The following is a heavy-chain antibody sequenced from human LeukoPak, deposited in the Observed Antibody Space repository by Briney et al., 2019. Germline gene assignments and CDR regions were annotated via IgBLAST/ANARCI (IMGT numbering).Heavy chain of an antibody. CDR3: ARYSRRGRGCDY. D-gene: IGHD3-16*01. CDR1: GGSVSSGSYY. J-gene: IGHJ4*02. CDR2: INHSGST. V-gene: IGHV4-39*07. Sequence: SETLSLTCTVSGGSVSSGSYYWSWIRQPPGKGLEWIGEINHSGSTNYNPSLKSRVTISVDTSKNQFSLKLSSVTAADTAVYYCARYSRRGRGCDYWGQGTLVTVSS.